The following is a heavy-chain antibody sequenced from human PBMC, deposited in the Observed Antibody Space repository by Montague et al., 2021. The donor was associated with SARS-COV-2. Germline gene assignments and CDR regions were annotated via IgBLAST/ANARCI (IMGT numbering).Heavy chain of an antibody. D-gene: IGHD1-26*01. CDR1: GGSISSGTW. J-gene: IGHJ5*02. CDR2: ISHSGGT. Sequence: TLSLTCAVSGGSISSGTWWTWVRRPPGQGLEWIGEISHSGGTNYNPSLKSRVTISVDKSKNQFSLNLNSVTAADTAVYYCARLSSDIGGYFWFDPWGQGTLVSVSS. CDR3: ARLSSDIGGYFWFDP. V-gene: IGHV4-4*02.